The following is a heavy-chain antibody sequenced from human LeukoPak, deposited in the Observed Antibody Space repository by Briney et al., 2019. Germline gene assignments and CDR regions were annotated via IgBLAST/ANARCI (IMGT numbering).Heavy chain of an antibody. CDR2: IYYSGST. J-gene: IGHJ4*02. CDR3: ARGVRYDFGLLDY. V-gene: IGHV4-59*12. D-gene: IGHD3-3*01. CDR1: GGSISSYY. Sequence: PSETLSLTCTVSGGSISSYYWSWIRQPPGKGLEWIGYIYYSGSTYYNPSLKSRVTISVDRSKNQFSLKLSSVTAADTAVYYCARGVRYDFGLLDYWGQGTLVTVSS.